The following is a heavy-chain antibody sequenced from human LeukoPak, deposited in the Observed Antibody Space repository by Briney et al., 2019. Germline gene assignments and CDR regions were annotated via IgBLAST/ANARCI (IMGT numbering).Heavy chain of an antibody. D-gene: IGHD2-2*01. J-gene: IGHJ4*02. V-gene: IGHV3-11*01. CDR1: GFTFSDYY. CDR3: ARDAIVVVPGQDY. Sequence: GGSLRLSCAASGFTFSDYYMSWIRQAPGKGLEWVSYISSSGSTINYADSVKGRFTISRDNAKNSLYLQMDSLRAEDTAVYYCARDAIVVVPGQDYWGQGTLVTVSS. CDR2: ISSSGSTI.